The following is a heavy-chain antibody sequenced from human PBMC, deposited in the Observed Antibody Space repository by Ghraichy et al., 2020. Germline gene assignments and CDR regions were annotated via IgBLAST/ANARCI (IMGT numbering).Heavy chain of an antibody. D-gene: IGHD2-2*01. Sequence: SETLSLTCTVSGGSISSYYWSWIRQPPGKGLEWIGYIYYSGSTNYNPSLKSRVTISVDTSKNQFSLKLSSVTAADTAVYYCARVGYCSSTSCFDGSFDYWGQGTLVTVSS. J-gene: IGHJ4*02. CDR2: IYYSGST. CDR3: ARVGYCSSTSCFDGSFDY. V-gene: IGHV4-59*01. CDR1: GGSISSYY.